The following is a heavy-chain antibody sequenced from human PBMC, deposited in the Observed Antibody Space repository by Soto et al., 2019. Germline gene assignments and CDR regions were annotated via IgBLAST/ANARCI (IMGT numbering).Heavy chain of an antibody. D-gene: IGHD3-9*01. V-gene: IGHV4-59*01. CDR3: ARSIRYFDWPMLTGYYYYGMDV. Sequence: PSETLSLTCTVSGGSISSYYWSWIRQPPGKGLEWIGYIYYSGSTNYNPSLKSRVTISVDTSKNQFSLKLSSVTAADTAVYYCARSIRYFDWPMLTGYYYYGMDVWGQGTTVTVSS. J-gene: IGHJ6*02. CDR2: IYYSGST. CDR1: GGSISSYY.